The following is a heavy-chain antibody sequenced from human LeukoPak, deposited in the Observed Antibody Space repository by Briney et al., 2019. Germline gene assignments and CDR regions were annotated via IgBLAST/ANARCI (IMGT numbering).Heavy chain of an antibody. D-gene: IGHD3-3*01. Sequence: ASVKVSCKASGYTFTSYGISWVRQAPGQGLEWMGWISAYNGNTNYAQKLQGRVTMTTDTSTSTAYMELRSLRSDDTAVYYCARAYDFWSGYCPFDYWGQGTLVTVSS. J-gene: IGHJ4*02. CDR3: ARAYDFWSGYCPFDY. CDR2: ISAYNGNT. CDR1: GYTFTSYG. V-gene: IGHV1-18*01.